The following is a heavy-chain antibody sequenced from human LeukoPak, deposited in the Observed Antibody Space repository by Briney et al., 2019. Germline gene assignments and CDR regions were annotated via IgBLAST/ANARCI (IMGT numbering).Heavy chain of an antibody. CDR1: GFTFDDYA. CDR3: ARDLPFDP. Sequence: GGSLRLSCAASGFTFDDYAMHWVRQAPGKGLEWVSLISGDGGSTYYADSVKGRFTISRDNSKNTLYLQMNSLRAEDTAVYYCARDLPFDPWGQGTLVTVSS. V-gene: IGHV3-43*02. J-gene: IGHJ5*02. CDR2: ISGDGGST.